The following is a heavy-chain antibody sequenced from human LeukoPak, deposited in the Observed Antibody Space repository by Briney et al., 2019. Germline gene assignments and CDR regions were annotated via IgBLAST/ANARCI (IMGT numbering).Heavy chain of an antibody. V-gene: IGHV3-30-3*01. CDR1: GFTFSSYA. CDR3: ARDSSSNGRFDY. J-gene: IGHJ4*02. D-gene: IGHD6-13*01. CDR2: ISYDGSNK. Sequence: GGSLRLSCAASGFTFSSYAMHWVRQAPGKGLEWVAVISYDGSNKYYADSVKGRFTISRDNSKNTLYLQTNSLRAEDTAVYYCARDSSSNGRFDYWGQGTLVTVSS.